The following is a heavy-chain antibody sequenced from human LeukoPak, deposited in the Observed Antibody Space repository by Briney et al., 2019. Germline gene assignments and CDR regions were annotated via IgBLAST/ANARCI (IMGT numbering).Heavy chain of an antibody. CDR2: IIPIFGTA. Sequence: ASVKVSCKASGGTFSSYAISWVRQAPGQGLEWMGGIIPIFGTANYAQKFQGRVTITADGSTSTAYMELSSLRSEDTAVYYCALRYCSGGSCYHFDYWGQGTLVTVSS. V-gene: IGHV1-69*13. D-gene: IGHD2-15*01. J-gene: IGHJ4*02. CDR3: ALRYCSGGSCYHFDY. CDR1: GGTFSSYA.